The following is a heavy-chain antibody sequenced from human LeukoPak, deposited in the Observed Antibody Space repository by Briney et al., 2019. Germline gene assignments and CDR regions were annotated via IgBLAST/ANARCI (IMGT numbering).Heavy chain of an antibody. CDR3: ARAYPTTARYNWFDP. V-gene: IGHV4-61*02. D-gene: IGHD4-17*01. CDR2: IYTSGTSGST. CDR1: GGSISSGSYY. Sequence: SQTLSLTCTVSGGSISSGSYYWSWIRQPAGKGLEWIGRIYTSGTSGSTNYNPSLKSRVTISVDTSKNQFSLKLSSVIAADTAVYYCARAYPTTARYNWFDPWGQGTLVTVSS. J-gene: IGHJ5*02.